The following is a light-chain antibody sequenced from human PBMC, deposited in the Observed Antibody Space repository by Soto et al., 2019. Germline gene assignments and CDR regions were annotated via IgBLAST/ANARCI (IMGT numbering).Light chain of an antibody. J-gene: IGKJ1*01. Sequence: DIQMTQSPSTLSASVGDRVTITCRASQSISSWLAWYQQKPGKAPKLLIYKASSLESGLPSRFSGSGSGTEFTLTISSLQPDDFATYYCQQYTSYSETFGQGTKVEIK. V-gene: IGKV1-5*03. CDR1: QSISSW. CDR2: KAS. CDR3: QQYTSYSET.